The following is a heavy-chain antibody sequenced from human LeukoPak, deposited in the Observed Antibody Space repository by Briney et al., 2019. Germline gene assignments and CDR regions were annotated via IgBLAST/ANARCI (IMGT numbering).Heavy chain of an antibody. D-gene: IGHD5-18*01. V-gene: IGHV3-30-3*01. CDR2: ISYDGSNK. J-gene: IGHJ5*02. CDR3: ARGSGYSYGSDP. CDR1: GFTFSSYA. Sequence: GRSLRLSCAASGFTFSSYAMHWVRQAPGKGLEWVAVISYDGSNKYYADSVKGRFTISRDNSKNTLYLQMNSLRAEDTAVYYCARGSGYSYGSDPWGQGTLVTVSS.